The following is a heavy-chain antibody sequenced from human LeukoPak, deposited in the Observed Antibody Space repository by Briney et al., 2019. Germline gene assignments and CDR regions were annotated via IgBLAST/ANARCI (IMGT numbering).Heavy chain of an antibody. CDR1: GFTLSSYS. CDR2: ISTSSSYI. V-gene: IGHV3-21*01. Sequence: PGGSLRLSCAASGFTLSSYSMHWVRQAPGKGLEWVSSISTSSSYIYYADSVKGRFTISRDNAKNSLYLQMNSLRAEDTAVYYCARDPIYGSGSYYLDYWGQGTLVTVSS. D-gene: IGHD3-10*01. J-gene: IGHJ4*02. CDR3: ARDPIYGSGSYYLDY.